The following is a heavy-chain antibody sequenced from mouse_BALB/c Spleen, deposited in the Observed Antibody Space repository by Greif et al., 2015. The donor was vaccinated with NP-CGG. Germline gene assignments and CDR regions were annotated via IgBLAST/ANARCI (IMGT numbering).Heavy chain of an antibody. CDR2: IDPANGNT. V-gene: IGHV14-3*02. D-gene: IGHD1-1*01. CDR3: ARSDYGSSLYAMDY. J-gene: IGHJ4*01. Sequence: EVQLQQSGAELVKPGASVKLSCTASGFNIKDTYMHWVKQRPEQGLEWIGRIDPANGNTKCDPKFQGKATITADTSSNTAYLQLSSLTSEDTAAYYCARSDYGSSLYAMDYWGQGTSDTVSS. CDR1: GFNIKDTY.